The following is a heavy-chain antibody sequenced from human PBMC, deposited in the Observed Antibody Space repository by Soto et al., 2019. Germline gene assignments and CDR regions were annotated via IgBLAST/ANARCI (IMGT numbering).Heavy chain of an antibody. J-gene: IGHJ4*02. D-gene: IGHD2-21*02. CDR3: ARGGGLCGADCYKEGIDY. Sequence: GGSLRLSCAASGFTFSPYTMHWVRQTPGKGLEWVAVISYDGGDKYYADSVRGRFTISRDNSKNTLFLQMNNLRAEDTALYYCARGGGLCGADCYKEGIDYWGQGALVTVSS. CDR1: GFTFSPYT. CDR2: ISYDGGDK. V-gene: IGHV3-30-3*01.